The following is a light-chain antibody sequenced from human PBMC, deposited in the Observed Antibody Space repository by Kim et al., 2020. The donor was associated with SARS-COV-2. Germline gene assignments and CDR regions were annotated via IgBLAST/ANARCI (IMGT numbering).Light chain of an antibody. Sequence: SPVERDTLSCRAHHSVTSNLATYQQNPGHAPRLLTYGASPRATGVPARFSGSGSGREFTLTISSLQSEDFALYYCQQYNDWPPLTFGGGTKVDIK. CDR2: GAS. CDR1: HSVTSN. J-gene: IGKJ4*01. CDR3: QQYNDWPPLT. V-gene: IGKV3-15*01.